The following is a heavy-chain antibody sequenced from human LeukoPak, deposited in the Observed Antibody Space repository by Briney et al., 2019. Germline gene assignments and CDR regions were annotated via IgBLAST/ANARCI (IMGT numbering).Heavy chain of an antibody. CDR3: ARYDSRGSASTKFDY. D-gene: IGHD3-3*01. CDR1: GYSLGKNYY. CDR2: IYGRAST. V-gene: IGHV4-38-2*01. J-gene: IGHJ4*02. Sequence: SETLSLTCAVSGYSLGKNYYWGWIRQSPGKGLEWIGRIYGRASTSYNPSLMNRVTMSVDTSKNHFSLQLTSVIAADTAVYCCARYDSRGSASTKFDYWGPGIQVTVSS.